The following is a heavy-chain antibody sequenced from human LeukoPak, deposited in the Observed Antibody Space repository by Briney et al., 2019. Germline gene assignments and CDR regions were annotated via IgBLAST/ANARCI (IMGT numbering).Heavy chain of an antibody. D-gene: IGHD3-10*01. V-gene: IGHV1-46*01. J-gene: IGHJ6*02. CDR3: ARENYGSGIYYYYYGMDV. Sequence: GASVKVSCKASGYTFTSYYMHWVRQAPGQGLEWMGIINPSGGSTSYAQKFQGRVTMTRDTSTSTVYMELSSLRSEDTAVYYCARENYGSGIYYYYYGMDVWGQGTTVTVSS. CDR2: INPSGGST. CDR1: GYTFTSYY.